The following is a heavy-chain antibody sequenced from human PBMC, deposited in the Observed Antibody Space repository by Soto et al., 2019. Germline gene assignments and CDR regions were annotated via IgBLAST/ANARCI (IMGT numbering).Heavy chain of an antibody. V-gene: IGHV3-30-3*01. Sequence: QVQLVESGGGVVQPGRSLRLSCAASGFTFSSYAMHWVRQAPGKGLEWVAVISYDGSNKYYADSVKGRFTISRDNSKNTLYLQMNSLRAEDTAVYYCARAIAAAADEAFDIWGQGTMVTVSS. CDR3: ARAIAAAADEAFDI. J-gene: IGHJ3*02. D-gene: IGHD6-13*01. CDR2: ISYDGSNK. CDR1: GFTFSSYA.